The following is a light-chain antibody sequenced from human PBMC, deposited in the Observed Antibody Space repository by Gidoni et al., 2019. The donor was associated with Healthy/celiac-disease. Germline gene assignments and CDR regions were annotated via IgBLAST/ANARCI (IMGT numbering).Light chain of an antibody. CDR1: SSNIGSNY. J-gene: IGLJ3*02. V-gene: IGLV1-47*01. CDR3: AAWDDSLSGLWV. Sequence: PGQRVTISCSGSSSNIGSNYVYWYQQLPGTAPKLLIYRNNQRPSGVPDRFSGSFSGTSASLAISGLRSEDEADYYCAAWDDSLSGLWVFGGGTKLTVL. CDR2: RNN.